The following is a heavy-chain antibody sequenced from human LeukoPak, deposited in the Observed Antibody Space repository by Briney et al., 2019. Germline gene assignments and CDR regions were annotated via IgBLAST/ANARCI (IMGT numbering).Heavy chain of an antibody. CDR3: ARDSHSDDAFDI. CDR1: GGSISSSSYY. Sequence: PSETLSLTCTVSGGSISSSSYYWGWIRQPPGKGLEWIGSIYYSGSTYYNPSLKSRVTISVDTSKNQFSLKLSSVTAADTAVYYCARDSHSDDAFDIWGQGTMVTVSS. D-gene: IGHD2-21*01. V-gene: IGHV4-39*07. J-gene: IGHJ3*02. CDR2: IYYSGST.